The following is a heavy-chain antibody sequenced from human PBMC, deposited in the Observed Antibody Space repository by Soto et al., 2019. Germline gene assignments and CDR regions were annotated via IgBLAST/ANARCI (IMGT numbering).Heavy chain of an antibody. J-gene: IGHJ4*02. CDR1: GFTFSSYS. Sequence: GGSLRLSCAASGFTFSSYSMNWVRQAPGKGLEWVSYISSSSSTIYYAESVKGRFTISRDNAKNSLYLQMNSLRAEDTAVYYCARLECETCYYDSSDFYIGYFDYWGQGTLVTVSS. V-gene: IGHV3-48*01. CDR2: ISSSSSTI. D-gene: IGHD3-22*01. CDR3: ARLECETCYYDSSDFYIGYFDY.